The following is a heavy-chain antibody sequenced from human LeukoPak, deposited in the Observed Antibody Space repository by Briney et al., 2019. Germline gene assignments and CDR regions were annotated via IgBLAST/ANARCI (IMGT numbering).Heavy chain of an antibody. J-gene: IGHJ4*02. CDR2: ISSSSSYI. V-gene: IGHV3-21*01. Sequence: GGSLRLSCAASGFTFSSYSMNWVRQAPGKGLEWVSSISSSSSYIYYADSVKGRFTISRDNAKNSLYLQMNSLRAEDTAVNYCARDRGYNGPAEDYWGQGTLVTVSS. D-gene: IGHD5-12*01. CDR1: GFTFSSYS. CDR3: ARDRGYNGPAEDY.